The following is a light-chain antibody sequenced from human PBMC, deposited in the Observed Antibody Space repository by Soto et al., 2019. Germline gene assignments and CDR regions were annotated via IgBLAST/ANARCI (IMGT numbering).Light chain of an antibody. CDR3: QKYNSAPTWT. Sequence: DIQMTQSPSSLSASVGDRVTITCRASQGTSNYLAWYQQKPGKVPKLLIYAASTLQSGVPSRFRGSGSGTYFTLDITSLQAEDVAPYYCQKYNSAPTWTFGQGTKVEIK. J-gene: IGKJ1*01. CDR1: QGTSNY. V-gene: IGKV1-27*01. CDR2: AAS.